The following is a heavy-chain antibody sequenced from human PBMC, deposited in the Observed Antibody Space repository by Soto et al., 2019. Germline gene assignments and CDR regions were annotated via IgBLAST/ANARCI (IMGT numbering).Heavy chain of an antibody. V-gene: IGHV1-2*02. Sequence: ASVKVSCKASGYTFTGYYMHWVRQAPGQGLEWMGWINPNSGGTNYAQKFQGRVTMTRDTSISTAYMELSRLRSDDTAVYYCARDHLDGSGYYPDYWGQGTLVTVSS. CDR1: GYTFTGYY. CDR3: ARDHLDGSGYYPDY. CDR2: INPNSGGT. D-gene: IGHD3-22*01. J-gene: IGHJ4*02.